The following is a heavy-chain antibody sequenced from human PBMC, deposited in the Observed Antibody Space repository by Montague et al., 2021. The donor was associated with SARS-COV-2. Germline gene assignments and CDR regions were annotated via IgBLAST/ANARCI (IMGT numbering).Heavy chain of an antibody. CDR1: GGSISSGSYY. D-gene: IGHD6-19*01. J-gene: IGHJ4*02. CDR2: ISISGST. CDR3: ARDIAVAGLFDY. V-gene: IGHV4-61*02. Sequence: TLSLTCTVSGGSISSGSYYWSWIRQPAGKGLEWIGRISISGSTNYNPSLKSQVTISVDTSKNQFSLKLSSVTAADTAVYYCARDIAVAGLFDYWGQGTLVTVSS.